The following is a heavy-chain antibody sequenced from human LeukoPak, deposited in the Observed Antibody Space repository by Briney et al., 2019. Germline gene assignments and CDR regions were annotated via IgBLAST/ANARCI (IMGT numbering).Heavy chain of an antibody. V-gene: IGHV1-24*01. Sequence: ASVKVSCKVSGYTLTELSMHWVRQAPGKGLEWMGGFDPGDGETIYAQKFQGRVTMTEDTSTDTAYMELSSLRSEDTAVYYCATVLYGSGSSYFDYWGQGTLVTVSS. CDR3: ATVLYGSGSSYFDY. J-gene: IGHJ4*02. D-gene: IGHD3-10*01. CDR1: GYTLTELS. CDR2: FDPGDGET.